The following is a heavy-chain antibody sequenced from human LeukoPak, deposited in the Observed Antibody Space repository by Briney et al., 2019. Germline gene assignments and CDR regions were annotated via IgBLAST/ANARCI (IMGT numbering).Heavy chain of an antibody. Sequence: SRVTITEDTSKSQFSLKLSSVTAADTAVYYCARGRYASGYFDYWGQGTLVTVSS. V-gene: IGHV4-30-2*04. J-gene: IGHJ4*02. CDR3: ARGRYASGYFDY. D-gene: IGHD3-16*01.